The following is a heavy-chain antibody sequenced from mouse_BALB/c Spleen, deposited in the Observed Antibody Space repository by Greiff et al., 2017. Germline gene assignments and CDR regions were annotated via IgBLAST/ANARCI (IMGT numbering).Heavy chain of an antibody. J-gene: IGHJ2*01. CDR3: TRSGIYYYGSSYYFDY. CDR1: GYTFTDYE. Sequence: QVQLKESGAELVRPGASVTLSCKASGYTFTDYEMHWVKQTPVHGLEWIGAIDPETGGTAYNQKFKGKATLTADKSSSTAYMELRSLTSEDSAVYYCTRSGIYYYGSSYYFDYWGQGTTLTVSS. D-gene: IGHD1-1*01. CDR2: IDPETGGT. V-gene: IGHV1-15*01.